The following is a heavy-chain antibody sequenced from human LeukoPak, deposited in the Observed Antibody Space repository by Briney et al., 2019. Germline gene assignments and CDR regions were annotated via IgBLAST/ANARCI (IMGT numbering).Heavy chain of an antibody. D-gene: IGHD4-17*01. Sequence: ESXKXSCXGSGYSFTTYWIGWVRQMPGKGLEWMGIIYPGDSDTRYSPSFQGQVTISADKSISTAYLQWSSLKASDTAMYYCARAQTPVTTGDYWGQGTLVTVSS. CDR3: ARAQTPVTTGDY. J-gene: IGHJ4*02. CDR1: GYSFTTYW. V-gene: IGHV5-51*01. CDR2: IYPGDSDT.